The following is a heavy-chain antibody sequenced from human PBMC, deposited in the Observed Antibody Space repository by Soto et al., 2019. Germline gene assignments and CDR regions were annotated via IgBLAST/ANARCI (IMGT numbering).Heavy chain of an antibody. V-gene: IGHV3-74*01. CDR1: GFTFSSNS. CDR2: VNSDGHDT. CDR3: TRGRENYSYFDY. J-gene: IGHJ4*02. Sequence: GGSLRLSCAASGFTFSSNSMSWVRQAPGKGLVWVSRVNSDGHDTVYADSVKGRFTLSRDNAKNTVFLQMSSLRAEDTAVYYCTRGRENYSYFDYWGQGIVVTVSS. D-gene: IGHD1-26*01.